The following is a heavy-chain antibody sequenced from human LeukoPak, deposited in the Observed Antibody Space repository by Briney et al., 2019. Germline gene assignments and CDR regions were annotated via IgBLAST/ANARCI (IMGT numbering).Heavy chain of an antibody. CDR3: ARDLSSIVVVITSLGY. CDR2: ISYDGSNK. Sequence: GRSLRLSCAASGFTFSSYAMHWVRQAPGKGPEWVAVISYDGSNKYYADSVKGRFTISRDNSKNTLYLQMNSLGAEDTAVYYCARDLSSIVVVITSLGYWGQGTLVTVSS. CDR1: GFTFSSYA. D-gene: IGHD3-22*01. J-gene: IGHJ4*02. V-gene: IGHV3-30-3*01.